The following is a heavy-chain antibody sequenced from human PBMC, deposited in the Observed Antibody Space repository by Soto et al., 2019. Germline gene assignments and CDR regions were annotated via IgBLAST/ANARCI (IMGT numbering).Heavy chain of an antibody. CDR2: IYYSGST. D-gene: IGHD3-3*01. V-gene: IGHV4-61*08. J-gene: IGHJ3*02. Sequence: SVPQSHRSTVSDGSIRSVGCYWSWNRQPPGKGLEWIGYIYYSGSTNYNPSLKSRVTISVDTSKNQFSLKLSSVTAADTAVYYCAWCYYDLWSGYYDAFDIWGQGTMVTVPS. CDR1: DGSIRSVGCY. CDR3: AWCYYDLWSGYYDAFDI.